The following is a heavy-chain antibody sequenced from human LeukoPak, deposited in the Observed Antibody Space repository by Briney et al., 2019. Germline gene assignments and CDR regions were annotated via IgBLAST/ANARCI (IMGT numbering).Heavy chain of an antibody. Sequence: GRSLRLSCAASGFTFSSYAMHWVRQAPGKGLEWVAVISYDGSNKHYADSVKGRFTISRDNAKNSLYLQMNSLRAEDTAVYYCARDLNSGYELFYQFLAYWGQGTLVTVSS. CDR1: GFTFSSYA. CDR3: ARDLNSGYELFYQFLAY. CDR2: ISYDGSNK. D-gene: IGHD5-12*01. J-gene: IGHJ4*02. V-gene: IGHV3-30*04.